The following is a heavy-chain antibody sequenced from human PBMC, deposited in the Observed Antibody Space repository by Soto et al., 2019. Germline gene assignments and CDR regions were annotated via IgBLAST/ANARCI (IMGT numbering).Heavy chain of an antibody. CDR2: IIPIFGTA. CDR1: GGTFSSYA. V-gene: IGHV1-69*06. D-gene: IGHD3-9*01. Sequence: GPSVKVSCKASGGTFSSYAISWVRQAPGQGLEWMGGIIPIFGTANYAQKFQGRVTITADKSTSTAYMELSSLRSEDTAVYYCASTPTYYDILTGYQNYYYYGMDVWGQGTTVTVSS. CDR3: ASTPTYYDILTGYQNYYYYGMDV. J-gene: IGHJ6*02.